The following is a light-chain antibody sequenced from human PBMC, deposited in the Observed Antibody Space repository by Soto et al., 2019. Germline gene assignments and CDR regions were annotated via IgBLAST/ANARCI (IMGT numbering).Light chain of an antibody. Sequence: EIVLTQSPGTLSLSPGERATLSCRASQSVSSSYLAWYQQKPGQAPRLLIYGASSRATGIPDRFSGSGSGIDFTLTISRLEPEDFAVYYCQQYGSSLPLTFGGGTKVDIK. CDR3: QQYGSSLPLT. CDR2: GAS. J-gene: IGKJ4*01. CDR1: QSVSSSY. V-gene: IGKV3-20*01.